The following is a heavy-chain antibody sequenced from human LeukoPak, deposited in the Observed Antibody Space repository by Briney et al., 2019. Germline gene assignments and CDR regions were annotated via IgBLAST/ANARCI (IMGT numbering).Heavy chain of an antibody. J-gene: IGHJ2*01. Sequence: SETLSLTCTVSGGSINSYYWNWIRQPPGKGLEWIGYIYHSGNTNYNPSLKSRVTISVDTSENQFSLKLSSVTAADTAVYYCARRDVAVTFDLWGRGTLVTVSS. CDR1: GGSINSYY. V-gene: IGHV4-59*08. CDR2: IYHSGNT. CDR3: ARRDVAVTFDL. D-gene: IGHD6-19*01.